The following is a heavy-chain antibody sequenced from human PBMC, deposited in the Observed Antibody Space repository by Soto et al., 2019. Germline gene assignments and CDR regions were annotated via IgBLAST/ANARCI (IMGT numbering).Heavy chain of an antibody. V-gene: IGHV4-59*01. CDR3: ARDYYYDSSGYYYVPWFDP. J-gene: IGHJ5*02. Sequence: PSETLSLTCTVSGGSISSYYWGWIRQPPGKGLEWIGYIYYSGSTNYNPSLKSRVTISVDTSKNQFSLKLSSVTAADTAVYYCARDYYYDSSGYYYVPWFDPWGQGTLVTV. CDR1: GGSISSYY. D-gene: IGHD3-22*01. CDR2: IYYSGST.